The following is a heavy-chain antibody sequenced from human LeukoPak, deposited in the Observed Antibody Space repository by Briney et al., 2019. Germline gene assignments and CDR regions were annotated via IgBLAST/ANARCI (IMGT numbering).Heavy chain of an antibody. V-gene: IGHV3-30*02. Sequence: GGSLRLSCAASGFTFSSYGMHWVRQAPGKGLEWVAFIRYDGSNKYYADSVKGRFTISRDNSKNTLYLQMNSLRAEDTAVYYCGKDFVGYCSGGSCYSFDYWGQGTLVTVSS. CDR2: IRYDGSNK. CDR1: GFTFSSYG. D-gene: IGHD2-15*01. J-gene: IGHJ4*02. CDR3: GKDFVGYCSGGSCYSFDY.